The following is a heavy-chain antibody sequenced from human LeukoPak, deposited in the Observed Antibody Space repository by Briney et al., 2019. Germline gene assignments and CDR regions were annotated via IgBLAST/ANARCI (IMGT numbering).Heavy chain of an antibody. CDR1: GRSLSRYY. D-gene: IGHD6-6*01. Sequence: SSDTLSLTRTVSGRSLSRYYWSWVRQPAGEGLEWIGRIYTSGSTNYNPSLKSRVTMSVDTSKNQFALKLSSVTAADTAVYYCARDARIAARPYYYYGMDVWGQGTTVTVSS. CDR2: IYTSGST. V-gene: IGHV4-4*07. CDR3: ARDARIAARPYYYYGMDV. J-gene: IGHJ6*02.